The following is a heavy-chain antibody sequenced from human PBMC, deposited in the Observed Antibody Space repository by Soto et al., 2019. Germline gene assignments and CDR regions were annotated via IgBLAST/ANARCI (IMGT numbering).Heavy chain of an antibody. CDR3: ARDTHDYYGSGSYYPPDWFDP. D-gene: IGHD3-10*01. V-gene: IGHV3-33*01. Sequence: QVQLVESGGGVVQPGRSLRLSCAASGFTFSSYSMHWVRQAPGKGLEWVAVIWYDGSNKYYADSVKGRFTISRDNSENTLYLQMNSLRAEDTAVYYCARDTHDYYGSGSYYPPDWFDPWGQGTLVTVSS. J-gene: IGHJ5*02. CDR2: IWYDGSNK. CDR1: GFTFSSYS.